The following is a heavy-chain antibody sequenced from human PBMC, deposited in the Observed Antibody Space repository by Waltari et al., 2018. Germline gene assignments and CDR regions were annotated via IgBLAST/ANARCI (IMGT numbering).Heavy chain of an antibody. D-gene: IGHD3-22*01. V-gene: IGHV4-39*01. CDR1: GGCISSSSYY. Sequence: QLQLQESGPGLVKPSETLSLTCTVSGGCISSSSYYWGWSRQPPGKGLEWIGSIYYSGSTYYNPSLKSRVTISVDTSKNQFSLKLSSVTAADTAVYYCARRRDSSGYYYAFDYWGQGTLVTVSS. CDR2: IYYSGST. CDR3: ARRRDSSGYYYAFDY. J-gene: IGHJ4*02.